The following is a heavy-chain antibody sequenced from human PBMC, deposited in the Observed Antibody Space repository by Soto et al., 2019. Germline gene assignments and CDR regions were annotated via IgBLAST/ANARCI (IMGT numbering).Heavy chain of an antibody. D-gene: IGHD2-15*01. V-gene: IGHV4-4*07. J-gene: IGHJ5*02. CDR2: IYTSGST. CDR3: ARAGYCSGGSCYIGDPNWFDP. Sequence: ETLSLTCTVSGGSISSYYWSWIRQPAGKGLEWIGRIYTSGSTNYNPSLKSRVTMSVDTSKNQFSLKLNSVTAADTAVYYCARAGYCSGGSCYIGDPNWFDPWGQGTLVTVSS. CDR1: GGSISSYY.